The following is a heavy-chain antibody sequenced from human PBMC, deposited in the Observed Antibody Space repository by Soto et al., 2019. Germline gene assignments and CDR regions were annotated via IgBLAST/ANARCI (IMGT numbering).Heavy chain of an antibody. CDR3: ARTLRAAAGNYYYYGMDV. J-gene: IGHJ6*02. CDR1: GYTFTSYY. CDR2: INPSNST. D-gene: IGHD6-13*01. Sequence: ASVKVSCKASGYTFTSYYMHWVRQAPGQGLEWMGIINPSNSTSYAQKFQGRVTMTRDTSTSTAYMELSSLRSEDTAVYYCARTLRAAAGNYYYYGMDVWGQGTTVTVSS. V-gene: IGHV1-46*01.